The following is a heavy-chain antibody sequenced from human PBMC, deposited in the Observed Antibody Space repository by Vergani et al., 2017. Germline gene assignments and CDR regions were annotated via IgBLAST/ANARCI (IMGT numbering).Heavy chain of an antibody. CDR1: GYPFTSYW. Sequence: EVQLVQSGGEVKKPGESLKISCKGSGYPFTSYWMAWVRQAPGKGLEWMGIIYPGDSDSRSTPSFQGQVTISVDTSKNQFSLKLSSVTAADTAVYYCARHRSMIDRSAAVDPWGQGTLVTVSS. D-gene: IGHD3-22*01. CDR2: IYPGDSDS. CDR3: ARHRSMIDRSAAVDP. V-gene: IGHV5-51*01. J-gene: IGHJ5*02.